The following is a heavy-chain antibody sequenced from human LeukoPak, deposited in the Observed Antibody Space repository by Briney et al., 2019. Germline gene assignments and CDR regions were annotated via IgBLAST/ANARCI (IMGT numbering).Heavy chain of an antibody. CDR3: AREGVLGAFDI. D-gene: IGHD2/OR15-2a*01. V-gene: IGHV4-38-2*02. CDR1: GGSISSYY. Sequence: SETLSLTCTVSGGSISSYYWDWIRQPPGKGLEWIGSIYHSGTTYYSPSLKSRITISVDTSKNQFSLKLSSMTAADTAVYYCAREGVLGAFDIWGQGTMVTVSS. J-gene: IGHJ3*02. CDR2: IYHSGTT.